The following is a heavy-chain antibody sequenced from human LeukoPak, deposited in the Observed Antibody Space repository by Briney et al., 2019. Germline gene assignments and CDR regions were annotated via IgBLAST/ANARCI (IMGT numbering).Heavy chain of an antibody. CDR3: ARSLRSGSYVDY. D-gene: IGHD1-26*01. CDR1: GGSISSGSYY. Sequence: KHSETLSLTCTVSGGSISSGSYYWSSIPQPAGTALEWIGRIYTSGSTNYNPSLKIRITISVDTSKNQFSLKLSSVTAADTAVYYCARSLRSGSYVDYWGQGTLVTVSS. CDR2: IYTSGST. V-gene: IGHV4-61*02. J-gene: IGHJ4*02.